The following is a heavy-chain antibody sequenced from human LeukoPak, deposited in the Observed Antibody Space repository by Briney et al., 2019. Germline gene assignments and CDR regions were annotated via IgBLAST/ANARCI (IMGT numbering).Heavy chain of an antibody. D-gene: IGHD6-13*01. CDR1: ELTFSSYD. CDR2: IDTAGYT. J-gene: IGHJ4*02. Sequence: GGSLGLSCAASELTFSSYDMHWVRQGTGKGLEWVSAIDTAGYTYYPGSVKGRFTISRENAKNSLYLQMNSLRAGDTAVYYCSRVNPEAEGFDYWGQGTLVTVSS. CDR3: SRVNPEAEGFDY. V-gene: IGHV3-13*01.